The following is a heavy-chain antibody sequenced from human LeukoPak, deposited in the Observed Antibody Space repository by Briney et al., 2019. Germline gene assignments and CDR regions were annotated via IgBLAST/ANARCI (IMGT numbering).Heavy chain of an antibody. CDR1: GYTFTSYA. V-gene: IGHV1-3*01. J-gene: IGHJ4*02. Sequence: GASVKVSCKASGYTFTSYAMHWVRQAPGQRLGWMGWINAGNGNTKYSQKFQGRVTITRDTSASTAYMELSSLRPEDTAVHYCARQGGGPYSGSPFDYWGQGTLVTVSS. D-gene: IGHD1-26*01. CDR2: INAGNGNT. CDR3: ARQGGGPYSGSPFDY.